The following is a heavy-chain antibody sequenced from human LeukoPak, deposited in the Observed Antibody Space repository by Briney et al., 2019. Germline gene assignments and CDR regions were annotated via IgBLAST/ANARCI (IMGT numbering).Heavy chain of an antibody. Sequence: PGGSLRLSCAASGFTFSSHWMTWVRQAPGKGLEWVSYISSSSSTIYYADSVKGRFTISRDNAKNSLYLQMNSLRAEDTAVYYCASRGQLPYEAWHYYYYMDVWGKGTTVTVSS. D-gene: IGHD2-2*01. J-gene: IGHJ6*03. V-gene: IGHV3-48*04. CDR3: ASRGQLPYEAWHYYYYMDV. CDR2: ISSSSSTI. CDR1: GFTFSSHW.